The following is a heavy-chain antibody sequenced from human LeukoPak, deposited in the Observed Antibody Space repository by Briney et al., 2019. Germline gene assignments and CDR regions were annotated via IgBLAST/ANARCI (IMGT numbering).Heavy chain of an antibody. Sequence: PSETLSLTCTVSSGSISSYKWSCIRQPAGKGLEWVGRIYTRGSTTYNPARMSRVTMSVDTSKNPYSLTRSSVTAADTAVYYCARGIVGATAPDYWGQGTLVIVSS. D-gene: IGHD1-26*01. CDR3: ARGIVGATAPDY. CDR2: IYTRGST. J-gene: IGHJ4*02. V-gene: IGHV4-4*07. CDR1: SGSISSYK.